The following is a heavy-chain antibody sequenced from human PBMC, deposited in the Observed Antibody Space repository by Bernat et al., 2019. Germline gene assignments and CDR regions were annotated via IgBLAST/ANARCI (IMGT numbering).Heavy chain of an antibody. CDR2: IYSGGST. Sequence: EVQLVESGGGLVQPGGSLRLSCAASGFTVSSNYMSWVRQAPGKGLEWVSVIYSGGSTYYADSVKGRFTISRDNSTNTLYLQMNSLRAEETAVYYCASGKGCRGGSCYHMDVWGQGTTVTVSS. D-gene: IGHD2-15*01. V-gene: IGHV3-53*01. CDR3: ASGKGCRGGSCYHMDV. CDR1: GFTVSSNY. J-gene: IGHJ6*02.